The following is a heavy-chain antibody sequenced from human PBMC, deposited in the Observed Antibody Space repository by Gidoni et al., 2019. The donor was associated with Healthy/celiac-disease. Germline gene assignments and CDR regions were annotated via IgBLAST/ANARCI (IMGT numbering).Heavy chain of an antibody. CDR3: AHSGRSGWYDFDFEY. J-gene: IGHJ4*02. CDR2: IYWNDDK. Sequence: QITLKESGPTLVKPTQTLTLTCTFSGFSLSTSGLGVGWIRQPPGKALEWLARIYWNDDKRYSPSLKSRLTITKDTSKNQVVLTMTNMDPVDTATYYCAHSGRSGWYDFDFEYWGQGTLVTVSS. D-gene: IGHD6-19*01. V-gene: IGHV2-5*01. CDR1: GFSLSTSGLG.